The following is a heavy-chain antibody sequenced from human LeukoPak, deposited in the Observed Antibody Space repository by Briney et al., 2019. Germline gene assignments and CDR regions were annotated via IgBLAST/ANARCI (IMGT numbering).Heavy chain of an antibody. V-gene: IGHV4-38-2*02. J-gene: IGHJ4*02. Sequence: SETLSLTCTVSGYSISSGYYWGWIRQPPGKGLEWIGSIYHSGSTYYNPSLKSRVTISVDTSKNQFSLKLSSVTAADTAVYYCARRDGYWGQGTLVTVPS. D-gene: IGHD2-21*02. CDR2: IYHSGST. CDR3: ARRDGY. CDR1: GYSISSGYY.